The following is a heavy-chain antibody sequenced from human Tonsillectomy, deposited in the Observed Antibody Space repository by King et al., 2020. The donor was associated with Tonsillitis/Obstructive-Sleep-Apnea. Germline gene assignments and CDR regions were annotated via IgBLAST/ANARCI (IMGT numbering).Heavy chain of an antibody. J-gene: IGHJ5*01. V-gene: IGHV3-9*01. D-gene: IGHD6-13*01. Sequence: VQLVESGGGLLQPGRSLRLSCVVSGFKFDKFAMHWVRHVPGKGLEWVSGISFNSGAIAYGDSVKGRFTISRDNAKDTLYLQMNSVRTEDTALYYCAKDTRGWVSSPNWFDSWGQGTLVTVSS. CDR1: GFKFDKFA. CDR3: AKDTRGWVSSPNWFDS. CDR2: ISFNSGAI.